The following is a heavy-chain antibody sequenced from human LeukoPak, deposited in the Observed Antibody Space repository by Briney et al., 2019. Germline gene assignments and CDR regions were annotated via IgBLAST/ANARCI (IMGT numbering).Heavy chain of an antibody. Sequence: SETLSLTCTVSGGSISSSSYYWGWIRQPPGKGLEWIGSIYYSGSTYYNPSLKSRVTISVDTSKNQFSLKLSSVTAADTAVYYCARDLARGAFDIWGQGTMVTVSS. J-gene: IGHJ3*02. V-gene: IGHV4-39*07. CDR2: IYYSGST. CDR1: GGSISSSSYY. CDR3: ARDLARGAFDI.